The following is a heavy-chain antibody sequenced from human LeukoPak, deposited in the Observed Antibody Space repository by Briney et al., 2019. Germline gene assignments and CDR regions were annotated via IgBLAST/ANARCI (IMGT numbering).Heavy chain of an antibody. Sequence: GESLKISCKGSGYSFTNYWIGWVRQMPGKGLEWMGIIYPGDSDTRYSPSFQGQVTISADESISTAYLQWSSLKASDTAMYYCARRGYCSGGRCNSAFDIWGQGTKVTVSS. CDR1: GYSFTNYW. CDR3: ARRGYCSGGRCNSAFDI. V-gene: IGHV5-51*01. J-gene: IGHJ3*02. D-gene: IGHD2-15*01. CDR2: IYPGDSDT.